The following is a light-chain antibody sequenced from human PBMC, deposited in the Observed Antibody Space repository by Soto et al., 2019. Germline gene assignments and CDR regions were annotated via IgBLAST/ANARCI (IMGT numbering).Light chain of an antibody. Sequence: SALTQPPSVSAAPGQKVTSSCSGSSSNIGGNSVSLYQQHPGTAPKLLIYDDNKRPSGIPHRFSGSKSGTSATLGITGFQTGEEADYYCGSWDSSRSAYVFGTGTKVTVL. V-gene: IGLV1-51*01. CDR3: GSWDSSRSAYV. CDR1: SSNIGGNS. J-gene: IGLJ1*01. CDR2: DDN.